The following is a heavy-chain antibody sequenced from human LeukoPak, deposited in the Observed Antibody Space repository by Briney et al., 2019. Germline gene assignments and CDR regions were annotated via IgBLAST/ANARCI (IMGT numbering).Heavy chain of an antibody. D-gene: IGHD3-9*01. CDR1: GFTFSNYP. CDR2: LGSTAYGGTT. CDR3: TRPYYDYLTGYYSDY. Sequence: GGSLRLSCTTSGFTFSNYPMSWVRQAPGKGLEWLALLGSTAYGGTTKYAASVKGRFTISRDDSKSIAYLQMNSLKTEDTAVYYCTRPYYDYLTGYYSDYWGQGTTVTVSS. J-gene: IGHJ4*03. V-gene: IGHV3-49*04.